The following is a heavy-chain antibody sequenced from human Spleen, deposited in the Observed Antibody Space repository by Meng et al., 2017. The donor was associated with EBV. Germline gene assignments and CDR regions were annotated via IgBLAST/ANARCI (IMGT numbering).Heavy chain of an antibody. CDR2: ITPIFGTT. CDR3: ASLTEYSSGSTS. J-gene: IGHJ5*02. Sequence: QLQVVQSGTEVKKPGSSMKVSCKASGGSFSDQTISWVRQAPGQGPEWMAGITPIFGTTNYAQKFQDRVTIYADTSMATLSLELINLRPDDTAVYYCASLTEYSSGSTSWGQGTLVTVSS. V-gene: IGHV1-69*06. CDR1: GGSFSDQT. D-gene: IGHD6-19*01.